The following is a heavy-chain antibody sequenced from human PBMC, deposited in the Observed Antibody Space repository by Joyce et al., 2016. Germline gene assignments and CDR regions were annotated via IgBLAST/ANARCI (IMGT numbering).Heavy chain of an antibody. D-gene: IGHD5-12*01. V-gene: IGHV4-31*03. CDR3: ARMREWLRFRYFDY. Sequence: QVQLQESGPGLVKPSQTLSLTCTVSGGSISGGDFYWTWIRQHPGKGLEWIGNIYYSGSTYYNPSLKSRMSMSVDRSKNHFSLRLNSATAADTALYKCARMREWLRFRYFDYWGQGILVTVSS. CDR1: GGSISGGDFY. J-gene: IGHJ4*02. CDR2: IYYSGST.